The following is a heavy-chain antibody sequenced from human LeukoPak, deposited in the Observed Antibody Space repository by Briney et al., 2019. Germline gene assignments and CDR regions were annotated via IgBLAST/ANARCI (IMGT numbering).Heavy chain of an antibody. CDR3: AKTGDYHDGSFDY. V-gene: IGHV3-74*01. D-gene: IGHD4-17*01. CDR1: GFTFSSYW. J-gene: IGHJ4*02. CDR2: INSGGTST. Sequence: GGSLRLSCAASGFTFSSYWMHWVRQAPGKGLVWVSHINSGGTSTNYADSVKGRFTISRDNSKNTLYLQMNSLRAEDTAVYYCAKTGDYHDGSFDYWGQGTLVTVSS.